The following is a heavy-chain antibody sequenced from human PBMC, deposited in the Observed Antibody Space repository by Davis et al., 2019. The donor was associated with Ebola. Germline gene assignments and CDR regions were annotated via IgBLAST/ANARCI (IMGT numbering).Heavy chain of an antibody. D-gene: IGHD3-9*01. Sequence: GGSLRLSCAASGFTFSSYSMNWVRQAPGKGLEWVSYISSSSSTIYYADPVKGRFTISRDNAKNSLYLQMNSLRAEDTAVYYCARDRTEFTYYDILTGYTRGYYYYGMDVWGQGTTVTVSS. J-gene: IGHJ6*02. CDR1: GFTFSSYS. CDR2: ISSSSSTI. V-gene: IGHV3-48*01. CDR3: ARDRTEFTYYDILTGYTRGYYYYGMDV.